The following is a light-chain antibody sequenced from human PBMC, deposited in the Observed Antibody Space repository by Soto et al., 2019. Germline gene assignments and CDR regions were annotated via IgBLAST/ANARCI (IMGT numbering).Light chain of an antibody. J-gene: IGKJ1*01. V-gene: IGKV1-5*01. Sequence: DIQMTQSPSTLSASVGDTVTITCRASQTISRWLAWYQQKPGKAPGLLIYTASTLESGVPSRFSASGSGTEFTLTIGSLHPDDFATYYCQEYNNYWTFGQGTKVDIK. CDR1: QTISRW. CDR2: TAS. CDR3: QEYNNYWT.